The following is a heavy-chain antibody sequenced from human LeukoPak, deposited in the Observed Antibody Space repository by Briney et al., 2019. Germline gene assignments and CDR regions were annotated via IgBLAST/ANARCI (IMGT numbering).Heavy chain of an antibody. J-gene: IGHJ6*03. Sequence: TSETLSLTCTVSGGSISSYYWSWIRQPPGKGLEWIGYTYYSGSTNYNPSLKSRVTISVDTSKNQFSLKLSSVTAADTAVYYCARGRTYYYGSGRPTRYYYYYYYMDVWGKGTTVTVSS. D-gene: IGHD3-10*01. CDR3: ARGRTYYYGSGRPTRYYYYYYYMDV. CDR2: TYYSGST. CDR1: GGSISSYY. V-gene: IGHV4-59*12.